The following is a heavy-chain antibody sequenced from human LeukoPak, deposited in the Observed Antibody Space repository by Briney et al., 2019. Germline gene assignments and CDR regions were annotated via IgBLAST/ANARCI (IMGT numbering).Heavy chain of an antibody. V-gene: IGHV3-21*05. CDR1: GFTFSHYS. CDR3: ARDYNYAMDV. J-gene: IGHJ6*02. CDR2: ISGSSRDT. Sequence: PGGSLRLSCAASGFTFSHYSMNWVRQAPGKGLEWVSYISGSSRDTYCADSVKGRFTISRDDAKNSLCLQMSGLRDEDTAVYYCARDYNYAMDVWGQGTTVTVSS.